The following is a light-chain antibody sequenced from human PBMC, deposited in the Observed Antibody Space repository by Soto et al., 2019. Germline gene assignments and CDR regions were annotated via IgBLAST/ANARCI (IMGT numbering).Light chain of an antibody. CDR3: QQYGSSPLT. CDR2: GAS. CDR1: QSVSSSY. V-gene: IGKV3-20*01. J-gene: IGKJ1*01. Sequence: EIVLTQSPGTLSLSPGERATLSCRASQSVSSSYLAWYQQKPGQAPRLLIYGASSRATSIPDRFSGSGSETDFTLTISRLEPEDFAVYYCQQYGSSPLTFGQGTKMEIK.